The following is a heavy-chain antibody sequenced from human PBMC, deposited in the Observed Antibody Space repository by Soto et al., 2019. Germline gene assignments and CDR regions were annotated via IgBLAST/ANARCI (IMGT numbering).Heavy chain of an antibody. CDR1: GFKFSNYA. CDR3: AKDRREGANSAFYFDF. J-gene: IGHJ4*02. CDR2: ISATGGGT. Sequence: GGSLRLSCAASGFKFSNYAMSWVRQAPGKGLEWVSLISATGGGTYYADSVKGRFTISRDNSHNTLYLQVHSLTAEDTAVYYCAKDRREGANSAFYFDFWGQGAQVTVSS. D-gene: IGHD2-15*01. V-gene: IGHV3-23*01.